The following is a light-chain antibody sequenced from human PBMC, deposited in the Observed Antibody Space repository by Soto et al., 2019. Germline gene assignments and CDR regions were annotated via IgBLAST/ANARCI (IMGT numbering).Light chain of an antibody. J-gene: IGKJ1*01. CDR2: AAS. V-gene: IGKV1-6*01. CDR1: QAINNY. Sequence: IQLTQSPSFLSASVGDRVTITCRASQAINNYLAWIQQRPGKAPKVLIYAASTLQSGVPSRFSGSASGTDFTLTISSLQPEDFATYYCLQDYNYPRTFGQGTKVDIK. CDR3: LQDYNYPRT.